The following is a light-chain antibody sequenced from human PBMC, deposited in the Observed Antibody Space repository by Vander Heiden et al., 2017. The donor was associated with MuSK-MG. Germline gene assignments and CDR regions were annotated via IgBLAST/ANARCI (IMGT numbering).Light chain of an antibody. CDR3: QAWDSSVV. CDR2: QET. V-gene: IGLV3-1*01. Sequence: SYDLTQPPSVSVSPGQTASITCSGERLENKYVCWYQQRPGHSPVLVIYQETKRPSGIPERLSGSISGNTATLTISETQAMDEADYYCQAWDSSVVFGGGTRLTV. CDR1: RLENKY. J-gene: IGLJ2*01.